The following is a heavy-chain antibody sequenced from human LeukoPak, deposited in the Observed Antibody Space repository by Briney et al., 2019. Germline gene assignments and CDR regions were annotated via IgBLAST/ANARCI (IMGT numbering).Heavy chain of an antibody. CDR1: GGTFSSYA. J-gene: IGHJ5*02. D-gene: IGHD3-22*01. Sequence: GASVKVSCKASGGTFSSYAISWVRQAPGQGLEWMGRIIPIPGIANYAQKFQGRVTITADKSTSTAYMALSSLRSEDTAVYYCARGGITMIVVEEWFDPWGQGTLVTVSS. CDR2: IIPIPGIA. CDR3: ARGGITMIVVEEWFDP. V-gene: IGHV1-69*04.